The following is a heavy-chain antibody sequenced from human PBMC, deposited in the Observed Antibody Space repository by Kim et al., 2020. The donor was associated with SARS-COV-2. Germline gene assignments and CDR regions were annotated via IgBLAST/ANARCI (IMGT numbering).Heavy chain of an antibody. J-gene: IGHJ4*02. Sequence: YADSVKGRFTISRDNSKNTLYLQMNSLKAEDTAVYFCAKIPASGYYYFDYWGQGTLVTVSS. CDR3: AKIPASGYYYFDY. D-gene: IGHD3-22*01. V-gene: IGHV3-23*01.